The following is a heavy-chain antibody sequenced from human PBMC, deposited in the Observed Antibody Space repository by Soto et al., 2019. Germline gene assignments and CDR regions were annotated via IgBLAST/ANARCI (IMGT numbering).Heavy chain of an antibody. V-gene: IGHV1-69*02. CDR2: IIPLLGIA. CDR3: ASSRMGDCPGRNIVASLDY. D-gene: IGHD5-12*01. Sequence: QVQLVQSGAEVKKPGSSVKVSCKASGGTFSSYTISYVRQAPGQGLEWMGRIIPLLGIANYAQKFQGRVQITADQSTSTDYMELSSLRSEDTAVYYCASSRMGDCPGRNIVASLDYWGQGTLVTVSS. CDR1: GGTFSSYT. J-gene: IGHJ4*02.